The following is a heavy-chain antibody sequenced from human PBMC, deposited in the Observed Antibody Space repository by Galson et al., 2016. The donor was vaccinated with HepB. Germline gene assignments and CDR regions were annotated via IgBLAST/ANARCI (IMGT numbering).Heavy chain of an antibody. J-gene: IGHJ4*02. CDR1: EYSFVRYW. CDR3: VRQQLHSYGRTHFYF. CDR2: MYPGNSET. D-gene: IGHD5-18*01. V-gene: IGHV5-51*01. Sequence: QSGAEVTKPGESLKISCQGSEYSFVRYWIGWVRQMPGKGLEWVGIMYPGNSETRYSPSFRGQVTISADNSISTAYLHWSSLKASDTAIYYCVRQQLHSYGRTHFYFWGQGTLVTVS.